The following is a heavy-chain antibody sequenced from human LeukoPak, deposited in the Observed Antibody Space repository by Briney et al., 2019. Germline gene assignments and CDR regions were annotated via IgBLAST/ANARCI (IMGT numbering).Heavy chain of an antibody. Sequence: SETLSLTCAVCGGSFSGYYWSWIRQPPGKGLEWIGEINHSGSTNYNPSLKSRVTISVDTSKNQFSLKLSSVTAADTAVYYCAIQGQQLVFVDYWGQGTLVTVSS. V-gene: IGHV4-34*01. CDR2: INHSGST. J-gene: IGHJ4*02. D-gene: IGHD6-13*01. CDR1: GGSFSGYY. CDR3: AIQGQQLVFVDY.